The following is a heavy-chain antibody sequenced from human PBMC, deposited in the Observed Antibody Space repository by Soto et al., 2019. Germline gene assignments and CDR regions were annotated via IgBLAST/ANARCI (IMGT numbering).Heavy chain of an antibody. Sequence: QVQLQESGPGLVQPSQTLSLTCTVSGGSISSGGYYWSWIRQHPGKGLEWIGYIYSSGVTYYDPSLRSRVRMSVDMPMNQVSLGLSSVTAADTAVYDCAPKPNGLYYFDYWGQGALVTVSS. CDR3: APKPNGLYYFDY. J-gene: IGHJ4*02. V-gene: IGHV4-31*03. CDR2: IYSSGVT. D-gene: IGHD2-8*01. CDR1: GGSISSGGYY.